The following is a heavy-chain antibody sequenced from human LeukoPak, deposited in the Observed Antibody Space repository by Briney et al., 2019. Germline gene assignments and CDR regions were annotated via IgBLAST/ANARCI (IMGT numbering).Heavy chain of an antibody. V-gene: IGHV3-21*01. CDR1: GFTFSSHS. D-gene: IGHD3-10*01. CDR2: ISTSGSYI. Sequence: GGSLRLSCAASGFTFSSHSMNWVRQAPGKGLELVSYISTSGSYIYYADSVKGRFTISRDNAKNSLYLQMSSLRVEDTAVYYCARDRDYPFDYWGQGTLVTVSS. J-gene: IGHJ4*02. CDR3: ARDRDYPFDY.